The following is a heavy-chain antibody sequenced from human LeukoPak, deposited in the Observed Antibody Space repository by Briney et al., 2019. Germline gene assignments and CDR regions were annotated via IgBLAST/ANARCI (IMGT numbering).Heavy chain of an antibody. CDR1: GYTFTGYY. CDR3: TIVTTANNYSDS. V-gene: IGHV1-2*02. CDR2: INPNSGVT. Sequence: ASVKVSCKASGYTFTGYYLHWVRQAPGKGLEWMGWINPNSGVTSSAQRFQGRVTMTRDTSISTAYMELSRRRSDDPAVYYCTIVTTANNYSDSGGKGTLVTVSS. D-gene: IGHD1-1*01. J-gene: IGHJ4*02.